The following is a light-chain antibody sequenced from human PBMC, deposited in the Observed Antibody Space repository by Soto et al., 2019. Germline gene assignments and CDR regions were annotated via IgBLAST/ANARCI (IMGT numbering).Light chain of an antibody. J-gene: IGKJ1*01. CDR1: QTISSW. Sequence: DIQMTQSPSTLSVSVGDRVTITCRASQTISSWLAWYQQKPGKAPKLLIYKASTLKSGVPSRFSGSGSGTEFTLTISSLQPDDVATYYCQHYNSYSEAFGQGTKVDIK. V-gene: IGKV1-5*03. CDR2: KAS. CDR3: QHYNSYSEA.